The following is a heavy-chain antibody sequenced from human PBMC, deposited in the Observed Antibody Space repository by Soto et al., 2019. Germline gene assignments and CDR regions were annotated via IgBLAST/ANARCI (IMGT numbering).Heavy chain of an antibody. D-gene: IGHD5-18*01. Sequence: GGSLRLSCAASGFTFSSYWMHWVRQAPGKGLVWVSRINIYSGGSTYYADSVKGRFTISRDNSKNTLYLQMNSLRAEDTAVYYCARSGYSYGPFDYWGQGTLVTVSS. CDR3: ARSGYSYGPFDY. J-gene: IGHJ4*02. CDR1: GFTFSSYW. V-gene: IGHV3-74*01. CDR2: INIYSGGST.